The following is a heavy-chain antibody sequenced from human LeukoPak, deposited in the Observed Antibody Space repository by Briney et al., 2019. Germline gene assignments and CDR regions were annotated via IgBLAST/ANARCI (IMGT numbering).Heavy chain of an antibody. CDR1: GFNYSSYT. Sequence: GGSLRLSCAASGFNYSSYTMNWVRQAPGKGLEWVSSISSSSSYIYYADSVKGRFTISRDNAKNSLYLQMNSLRAEDTAVYYCAREGYYYGSGSPDYWGQGTLVTVSS. J-gene: IGHJ4*02. D-gene: IGHD3-10*01. V-gene: IGHV3-21*01. CDR3: AREGYYYGSGSPDY. CDR2: ISSSSSYI.